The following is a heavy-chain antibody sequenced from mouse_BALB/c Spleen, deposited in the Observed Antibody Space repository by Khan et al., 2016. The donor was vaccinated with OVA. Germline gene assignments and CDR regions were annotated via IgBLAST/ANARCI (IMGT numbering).Heavy chain of an antibody. CDR3: ARGNWAY. J-gene: IGHJ2*01. D-gene: IGHD4-1*01. CDR2: INSGSTTI. Sequence: EVQLVESGGGLVQPGGSRKLSCAASGFTFSSFGMHGVRQAPEKGLEWVAYINSGSTTIYYADPVKGRFTISRDNPKNTLFLQMTSLRSEDTAMYYCARGNWAYWGQGTTLTVSS. V-gene: IGHV5-17*02. CDR1: GFTFSSFG.